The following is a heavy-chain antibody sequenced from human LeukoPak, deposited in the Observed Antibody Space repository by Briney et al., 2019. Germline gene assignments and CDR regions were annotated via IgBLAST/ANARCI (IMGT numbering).Heavy chain of an antibody. J-gene: IGHJ6*03. CDR3: ARVSAAPPYYYYYYMDV. CDR2: ISSSGTYI. CDR1: GFTFSSYS. D-gene: IGHD6-13*01. V-gene: IGHV3-21*01. Sequence: GGSLRLSCAASGFTFSSYSMNWVRQAPGKGLEWVSSISSSGTYIYYADSLRGRFTISRDNAKNSLYLQMNSLRAEDTAVYFCARVSAAPPYYYYYYMDVWGKGTTVTVSS.